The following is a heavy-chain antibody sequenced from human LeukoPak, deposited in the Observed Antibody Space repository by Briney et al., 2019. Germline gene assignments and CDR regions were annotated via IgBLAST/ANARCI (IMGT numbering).Heavy chain of an antibody. CDR3: ARNQRLVRGDYYYMDV. J-gene: IGHJ6*03. Sequence: SETLSLTCTVSGGSISSYYWSWIRQPPGKGLEWIGYIYYSGSTNYNPSLKSRVTISVDTSKNQFSLKLSSVTAADTAVYYCARNQRLVRGDYYYMDVWGKGTTVTVSS. D-gene: IGHD6-19*01. CDR1: GGSISSYY. CDR2: IYYSGST. V-gene: IGHV4-59*01.